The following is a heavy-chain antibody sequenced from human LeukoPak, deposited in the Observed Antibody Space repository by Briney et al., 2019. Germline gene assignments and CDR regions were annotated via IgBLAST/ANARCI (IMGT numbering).Heavy chain of an antibody. V-gene: IGHV4-59*01. CDR3: ARGYCSSTSCSHYNWFDP. Sequence: PSETLSLTCTVSGGSISSYYWSWIRQPPGKGLEWIGYIYYSGSTNYNPSLKSRVTISVDTSKNQFSLKLSSVTAADTAMYYCARGYCSSTSCSHYNWFDPWGRGTLVTVSS. J-gene: IGHJ5*02. CDR1: GGSISSYY. D-gene: IGHD2-2*01. CDR2: IYYSGST.